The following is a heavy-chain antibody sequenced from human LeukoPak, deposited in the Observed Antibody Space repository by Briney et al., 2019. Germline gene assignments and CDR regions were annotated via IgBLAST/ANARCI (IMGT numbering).Heavy chain of an antibody. CDR2: INPNSGGT. CDR3: ARVYNIADHFDY. D-gene: IGHD6-13*01. Sequence: ASVKVSCKASGYTFTGYYMHWVRQAPGQGLEWMGWINPNSGGTNYAQKFQGRVTMTRDTSISTAYMELSRLRSDATAVYYCARVYNIADHFDYWGQGTLVTVSS. CDR1: GYTFTGYY. J-gene: IGHJ4*02. V-gene: IGHV1-2*02.